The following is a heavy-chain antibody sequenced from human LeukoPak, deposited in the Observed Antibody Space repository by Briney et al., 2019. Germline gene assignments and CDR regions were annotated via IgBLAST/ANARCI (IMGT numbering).Heavy chain of an antibody. V-gene: IGHV3-11*06. CDR1: GFTASSNY. CDR3: ARDHNYAFDN. Sequence: GSLRLSCAASGFTASSNYMSWVRQAPGKGLEWISYIGISSGNTKYADSVKGRFTISGDNAKNSLYLQMNSLRVEDTAVHYCARDHNYAFDNWGQGTLVTVSS. J-gene: IGHJ4*02. CDR2: IGISSGNT. D-gene: IGHD1-1*01.